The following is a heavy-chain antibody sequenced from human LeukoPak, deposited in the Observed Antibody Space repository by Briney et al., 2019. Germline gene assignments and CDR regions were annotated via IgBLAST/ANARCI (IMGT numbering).Heavy chain of an antibody. D-gene: IGHD6-13*01. CDR2: INPSGGST. V-gene: IGHV1-46*01. CDR1: GYTFTSYG. Sequence: ASVKVSCKASGYTFTSYGISWVRQAPGQGLEWMGIINPSGGSTSYAQKFQGRVTMTRDTSISTAYMELSRLRSDDTAVYYCARTLAAAAPGDYWGQGTLVTVSS. J-gene: IGHJ4*02. CDR3: ARTLAAAAPGDY.